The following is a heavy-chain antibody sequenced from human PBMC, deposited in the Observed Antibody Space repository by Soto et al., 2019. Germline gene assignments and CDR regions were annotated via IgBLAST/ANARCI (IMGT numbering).Heavy chain of an antibody. CDR2: ITPMFGTP. Sequence: GASVKVSCKASGGTFSRDTITGVRQAPGQGLEWMGGITPMFGTPNHAQKFQGRVTITADESTSTAYMELSSLRSEDTAMYYCARDGTLYDSSAYYYLYWGQGTLVTVSS. CDR1: GGTFSRDT. CDR3: ARDGTLYDSSAYYYLY. D-gene: IGHD3-22*01. V-gene: IGHV1-69*13. J-gene: IGHJ4*02.